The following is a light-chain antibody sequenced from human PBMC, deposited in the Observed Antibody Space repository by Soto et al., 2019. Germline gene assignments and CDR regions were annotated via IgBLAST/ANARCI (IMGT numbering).Light chain of an antibody. CDR3: ATWYDSLPPV. V-gene: IGLV1-44*01. J-gene: IGLJ2*01. Sequence: QSVLTQPHSVSGTPGQRVNMCCSGSSSNIGSKSVSWYQHLPQTAPKLLIYSNNQRPSGVPGRFSGSKSGTSASLAISGLQSEAEAAYYSATWYDSLPPVFGGGTKLTVL. CDR2: SNN. CDR1: SSNIGSKS.